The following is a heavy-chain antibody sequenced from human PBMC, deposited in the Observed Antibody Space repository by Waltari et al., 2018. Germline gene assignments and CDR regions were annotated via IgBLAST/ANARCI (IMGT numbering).Heavy chain of an antibody. CDR2: ISNYNGDA. CDR1: GYNFYSHG. J-gene: IGHJ4*02. Sequence: QVELVQSGSEVKKPGASVKVACKASGYNFYSHGVSWERQAPGKGLEWIGWISNYNGDANYAQKFQGRVTLTTDKATTTAYMELRNLRSDDTAVYYCSRTFGAYVGDHDYWGQGTAVNVSS. V-gene: IGHV1-18*01. CDR3: SRTFGAYVGDHDY. D-gene: IGHD3-16*01.